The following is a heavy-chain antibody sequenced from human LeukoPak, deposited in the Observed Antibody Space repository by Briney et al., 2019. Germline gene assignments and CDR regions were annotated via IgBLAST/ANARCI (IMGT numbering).Heavy chain of an antibody. CDR1: GGSISSSSYY. CDR2: IYYSGST. V-gene: IGHV4-39*01. CDR3: ARHASYDFWSGYPTYYFDY. J-gene: IGHJ4*02. Sequence: SETLSLTCTVSGGSISSSSYYWGWIRQPPGKGLEWIGSIYYSGSTYYNPSLKRRVTISVDTSKNQFSLKLSSVTAADTAVYYCARHASYDFWSGYPTYYFDYWGQGTLVTVSS. D-gene: IGHD3-3*01.